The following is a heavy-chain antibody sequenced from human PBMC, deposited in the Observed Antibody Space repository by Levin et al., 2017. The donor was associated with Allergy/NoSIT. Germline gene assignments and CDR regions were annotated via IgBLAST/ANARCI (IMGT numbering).Heavy chain of an antibody. CDR3: ARADGYNYNLSFLDF. V-gene: IGHV4-59*01. CDR2: IYYSGST. Sequence: SQTLSLTCSVSGDSISSYYWTWIRQPPGKGLEWIGYIYYSGSTIYSPSLKSRVTISIDTSKNQFSLKLSSVTAADTAVYYCARADGYNYNLSFLDFWGQGTLVTVSS. CDR1: GDSISSYY. J-gene: IGHJ4*02. D-gene: IGHD5-24*01.